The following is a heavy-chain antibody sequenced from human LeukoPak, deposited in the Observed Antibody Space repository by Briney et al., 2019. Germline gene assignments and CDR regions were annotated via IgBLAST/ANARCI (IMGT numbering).Heavy chain of an antibody. CDR3: ATISGSYQRGYFDY. J-gene: IGHJ4*02. CDR1: GYTFTRYY. CDR2: INPNSGGT. D-gene: IGHD1-26*01. V-gene: IGHV1-2*02. Sequence: ASVKVSCKASGYTFTRYYMHWVRQAPGQGLEWMGWINPNSGGTNYAQKFQGRVTMTRDTSISTAYMELSRLRSDDTAVYYCATISGSYQRGYFDYWGQGTLVTVSS.